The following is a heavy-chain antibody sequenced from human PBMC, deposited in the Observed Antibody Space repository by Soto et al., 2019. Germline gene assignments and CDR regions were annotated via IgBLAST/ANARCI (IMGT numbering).Heavy chain of an antibody. Sequence: QVQLQESGTGLVKPSETLSLTCTVSGGSISSYYWSWIRQPTGQGLEWIGYIYYSGSTNYNPSLKSRVTISVYTSKNQFSLKLNSMTAAYTAVYYCARHNYGSGSTYFDYWGQGTLVTVSS. J-gene: IGHJ4*02. CDR1: GGSISSYY. D-gene: IGHD3-10*01. V-gene: IGHV4-59*08. CDR3: ARHNYGSGSTYFDY. CDR2: IYYSGST.